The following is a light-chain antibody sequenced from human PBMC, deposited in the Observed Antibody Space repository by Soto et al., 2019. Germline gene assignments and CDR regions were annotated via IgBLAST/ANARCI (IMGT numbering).Light chain of an antibody. V-gene: IGLV1-44*01. Sequence: QSVLTQPPSASGTPGQRVTISCSGISSNIGSNTVNWYHQLPGTSPKLLIYSNNQRPSGVPDRFSGSKSGTSASLAISGLPSEDEADYYCAEGDDRLNGWVFGGWTQLTV. CDR3: AEGDDRLNGWV. J-gene: IGLJ3*02. CDR1: SSNIGSNT. CDR2: SNN.